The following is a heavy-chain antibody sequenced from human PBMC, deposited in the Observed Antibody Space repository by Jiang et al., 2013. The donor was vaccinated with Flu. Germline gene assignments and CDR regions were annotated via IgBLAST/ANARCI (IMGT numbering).Heavy chain of an antibody. V-gene: IGHV1-18*01. Sequence: WVRQAPGQGLEWMGWISAYNGNTNYAQKLQGRVTMTTDTSTSTAYMELRSLRSDDTAVYYCARDRGNWNRGINWFDPWGQGTLVTVSS. CDR3: ARDRGNWNRGINWFDP. CDR2: ISAYNGNT. J-gene: IGHJ5*02. D-gene: IGHD1-1*01.